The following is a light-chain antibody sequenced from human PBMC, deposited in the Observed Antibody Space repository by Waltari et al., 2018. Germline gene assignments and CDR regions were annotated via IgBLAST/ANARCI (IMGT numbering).Light chain of an antibody. CDR3: YSYAGDSTWV. CDR1: SSSVGNYNL. Sequence: QSALTQPASVSGSPGQSITIPCTGTSSSVGNYNLFSWYQQHPGKAPKVMIYAVTKRPSGVSNRFSGSKSGNTASLTISGLQAEDEADYYCYSYAGDSTWVFGGGTKLTVL. J-gene: IGLJ2*01. CDR2: AVT. V-gene: IGLV2-23*02.